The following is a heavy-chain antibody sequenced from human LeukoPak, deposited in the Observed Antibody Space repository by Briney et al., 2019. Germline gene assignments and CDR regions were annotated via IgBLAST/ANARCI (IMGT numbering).Heavy chain of an antibody. V-gene: IGHV5-51*01. J-gene: IGHJ3*02. D-gene: IGHD5-18*01. CDR2: IYPGDSDT. CDR1: GYSFTSYW. Sequence: GESLKISCKGSGYSFTSYWIGWVRQTPGKGLEWMGIIYPGDSDTRYSPSFQGQVTISADKSISTAYLQWSSLKASDTAMYYCARLGIRADDAFDIWGQGTMVTVSS. CDR3: ARLGIRADDAFDI.